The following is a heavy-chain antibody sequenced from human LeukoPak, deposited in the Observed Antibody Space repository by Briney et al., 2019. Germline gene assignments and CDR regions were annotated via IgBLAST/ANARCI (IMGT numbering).Heavy chain of an antibody. CDR2: INSDGSAT. V-gene: IGHV3-74*01. J-gene: IGHJ6*02. CDR3: TRDHGLDV. Sequence: PGGSLRLSCAASGFTFSSYWMSWVRQAPGKGLMWVSQINSDGSATSCADPAKGRCTISRDNAKNMLYLEMNSLRVEDTAVYFCTRDHGLDVWGQGTTVTVSS. CDR1: GFTFSSYW.